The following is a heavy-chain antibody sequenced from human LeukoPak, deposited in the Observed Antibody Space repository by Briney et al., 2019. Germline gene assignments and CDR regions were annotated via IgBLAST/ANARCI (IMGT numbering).Heavy chain of an antibody. Sequence: NFQGRVSITSDTSANTAYMELSSLRSEDTAVYYCARAPSSGWYYDYWGQGTLVTVSS. J-gene: IGHJ4*02. V-gene: IGHV1-3*01. D-gene: IGHD6-19*01. CDR3: ARAPSSGWYYDY.